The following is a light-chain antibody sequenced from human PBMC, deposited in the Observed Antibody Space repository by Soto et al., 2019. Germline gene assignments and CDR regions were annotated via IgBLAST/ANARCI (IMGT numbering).Light chain of an antibody. V-gene: IGLV4-69*01. J-gene: IGLJ2*01. Sequence: QPVLTQSPSASASLGASVKLTCTLSSGHSSYAIAWHQQQPEKGPRYLMKLNSDGSHSKGDGIPDRFSGSSSGAERYLTISSLQSEDEADYYCQTWGTGIVVFGGGTKLRP. CDR1: SGHSSYA. CDR3: QTWGTGIVV. CDR2: LNSDGSH.